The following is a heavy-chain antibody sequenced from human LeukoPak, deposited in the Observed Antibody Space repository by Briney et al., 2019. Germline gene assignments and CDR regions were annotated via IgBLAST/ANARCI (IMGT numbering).Heavy chain of an antibody. V-gene: IGHV3-30-3*01. D-gene: IGHD3-10*01. CDR1: GFTFNAYA. J-gene: IGHJ4*02. Sequence: GRSLRLSCTASGFTFNAYAMHWVRQAPGKGLEWVAVISFDGTNKYYADSVKGRFTISRDNSKNTLFLQMNSLRADDTAVYYCARGFYGSGSYLDYWGQGTLVTVSS. CDR3: ARGFYGSGSYLDY. CDR2: ISFDGTNK.